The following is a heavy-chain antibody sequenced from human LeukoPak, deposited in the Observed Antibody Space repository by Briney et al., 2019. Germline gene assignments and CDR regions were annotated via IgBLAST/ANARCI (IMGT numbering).Heavy chain of an antibody. V-gene: IGHV3-30*18. CDR2: ISYDGSNK. J-gene: IGHJ4*02. Sequence: PGGSLRLSCAASGFTFSSYGMHWVRQAPGKGLEWVAVISYDGSNKYYADSVKGRFTISRDNSKNTLYLQMNSLRAEDTAVYYCAKGPSTVTQGYWGQGTLVTVSS. D-gene: IGHD4-17*01. CDR1: GFTFSSYG. CDR3: AKGPSTVTQGY.